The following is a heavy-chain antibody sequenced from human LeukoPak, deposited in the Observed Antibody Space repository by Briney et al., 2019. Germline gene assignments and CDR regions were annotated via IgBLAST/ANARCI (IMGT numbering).Heavy chain of an antibody. Sequence: ASVKVSCKASGYTFTNYDINWVRQATGQGLEWMGWMNPNSGNTGYAQKFQGRVTMTRNTSISTAYMELSSLRSEDTAVYYCALRPGGELLHSSDYWGQGTLVTVSS. CDR3: ALRPGGELLHSSDY. V-gene: IGHV1-8*01. CDR1: GYTFTNYD. D-gene: IGHD1-26*01. CDR2: MNPNSGNT. J-gene: IGHJ4*02.